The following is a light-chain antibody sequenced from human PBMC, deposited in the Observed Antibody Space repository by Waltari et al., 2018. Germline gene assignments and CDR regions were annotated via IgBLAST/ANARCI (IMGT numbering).Light chain of an antibody. CDR3: QQRRNWPLT. CDR2: DAS. Sequence: EIVFTQSPDILSFSPGERATLSCRASQSVGTYLAWYQQRPGQSPRLLIYDASYRATGIPARFSGSGSVTDFTLTISSLQPEDFAVYYCQQRRNWPLTFGGGTRVQI. V-gene: IGKV3-11*01. J-gene: IGKJ4*01. CDR1: QSVGTY.